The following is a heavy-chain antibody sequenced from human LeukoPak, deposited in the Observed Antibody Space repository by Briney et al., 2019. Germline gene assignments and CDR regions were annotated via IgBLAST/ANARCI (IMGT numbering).Heavy chain of an antibody. J-gene: IGHJ6*03. CDR3: ARTGGSFYFYYYMDV. D-gene: IGHD1-26*01. Sequence: SETLSLTCTVSGGSIRSSSYNWGWIRQPPGKGLEWIGSIHYTWTTFYNLSLKSRVTISVDTSKNQFSLKLSPVTAADTAVYYCARTGGSFYFYYYMDVWGKGTTVTVSS. CDR2: IHYTWTT. CDR1: GGSIRSSSYN. V-gene: IGHV4-39*07.